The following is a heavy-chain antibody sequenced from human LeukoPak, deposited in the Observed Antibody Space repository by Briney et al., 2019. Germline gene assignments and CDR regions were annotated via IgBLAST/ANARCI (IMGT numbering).Heavy chain of an antibody. CDR2: IYNSGST. CDR3: ARHDCSSTSCYDY. J-gene: IGHJ4*02. Sequence: KTSETLSLTCTVSGGSISSSYWSWIRQPPGKGLEWIGYIYNSGSTNYNPSLKSRVTISVDTSKNQFSLKLSSVTAADTAVYYCARHDCSSTSCYDYWGQGTLVTVSS. V-gene: IGHV4-59*08. CDR1: GGSISSSY. D-gene: IGHD2-2*01.